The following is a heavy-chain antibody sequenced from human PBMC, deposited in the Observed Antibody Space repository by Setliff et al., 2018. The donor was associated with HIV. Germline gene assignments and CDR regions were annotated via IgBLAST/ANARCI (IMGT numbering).Heavy chain of an antibody. Sequence: ASVKVSCKASGGSFSDYSISWVRQAPGQAFEWMGGIIPMVSLPNFAQSFLGRLTITANRSTTTAYMELSRLTSEDTAVYYCARGQLKPTGYFFDYWGLGTLVTVSS. CDR1: GGSFSDYS. CDR3: ARGQLKPTGYFFDY. D-gene: IGHD1-1*01. V-gene: IGHV1-69*10. CDR2: IIPMVSLP. J-gene: IGHJ4*02.